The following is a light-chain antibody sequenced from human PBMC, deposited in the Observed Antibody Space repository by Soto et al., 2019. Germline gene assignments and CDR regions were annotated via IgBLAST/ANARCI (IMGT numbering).Light chain of an antibody. V-gene: IGLV2-11*01. CDR1: SSDVAYYNY. CDR2: DVS. CDR3: CSYAGSFTYV. Sequence: QSVLTQPRSVSGSPGQSVTISCTGTSSDVAYYNYVSWYQQHPGKAPKVMIYDVSKRPSGVPDRFSGSKSGNTASLTISGLQAEDEADYYCCSYAGSFTYVFGTGTKLTVL. J-gene: IGLJ1*01.